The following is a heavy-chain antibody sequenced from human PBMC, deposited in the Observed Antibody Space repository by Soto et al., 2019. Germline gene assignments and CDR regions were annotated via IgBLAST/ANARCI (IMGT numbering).Heavy chain of an antibody. Sequence: ASVKVSCKASGYTFTSYGISWVRQAPGQGLEWMGWISAYNGNTNYAQKLQGRVTMTTDTSTSTAYMELRSLRSDDTAVYYCARLYIWGSYRYTGFDYWGQGTLVSVSS. J-gene: IGHJ4*02. CDR1: GYTFTSYG. D-gene: IGHD3-16*02. CDR2: ISAYNGNT. CDR3: ARLYIWGSYRYTGFDY. V-gene: IGHV1-18*01.